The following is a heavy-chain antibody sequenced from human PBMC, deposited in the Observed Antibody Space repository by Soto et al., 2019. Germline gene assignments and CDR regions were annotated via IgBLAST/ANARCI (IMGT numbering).Heavy chain of an antibody. J-gene: IGHJ4*02. CDR2: IYYSGNA. D-gene: IGHD6-19*01. CDR1: GESIKSSSHY. V-gene: IGHV4-39*01. CDR3: ARRSVHSEAPFDE. Sequence: QLQMQESGPGLVRTSETLSLTCTVSGESIKSSSHYWGWIRQPPGERLEWIGNIYYSGNAYYNPSQKSRSPISVDTSKSQFSLNLKSVTVADTAVYFCARRSVHSEAPFDEWGQGTLVTVSP.